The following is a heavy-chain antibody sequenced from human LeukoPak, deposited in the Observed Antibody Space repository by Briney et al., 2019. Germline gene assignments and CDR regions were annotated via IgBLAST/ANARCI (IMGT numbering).Heavy chain of an antibody. D-gene: IGHD3-9*01. J-gene: IGHJ1*01. CDR2: IRYDGSNK. Sequence: GGSLRLSCAASGFTFSSYWMSWVRQAPGKGLEWVAFIRYDGSNKYYADSVKGRFTISRDNSKNTLYLQMNSLRAEDTAVYYCAKDYYDILTGYNRAEYFQHWGQGTLVTVSS. CDR3: AKDYYDILTGYNRAEYFQH. V-gene: IGHV3-30*02. CDR1: GFTFSSYW.